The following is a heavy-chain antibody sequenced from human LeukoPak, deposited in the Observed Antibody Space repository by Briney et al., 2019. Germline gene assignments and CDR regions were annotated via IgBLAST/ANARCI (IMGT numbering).Heavy chain of an antibody. J-gene: IGHJ4*02. Sequence: ASVKVSCKASGYTFTSYGINWVRQAPGQGLDWMGWISVYNGNTNYAQTLQGRVTMTTDTSTSTAYMELRSLRSDDTAVYYCARDLRTFSYYYCSKNYPSSFDYWGQGTLVTVSS. CDR2: ISVYNGNT. D-gene: IGHD3-10*01. V-gene: IGHV1-18*01. CDR3: ARDLRTFSYYYCSKNYPSSFDY. CDR1: GYTFTSYG.